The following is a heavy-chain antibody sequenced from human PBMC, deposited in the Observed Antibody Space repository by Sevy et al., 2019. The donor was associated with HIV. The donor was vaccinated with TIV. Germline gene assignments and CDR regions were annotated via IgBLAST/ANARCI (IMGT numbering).Heavy chain of an antibody. CDR1: GYGFSSYW. V-gene: IGHV5-51*01. CDR2: IYPGDSDA. J-gene: IGHJ4*02. Sequence: GESLKISCKGSGYGFSSYWIAWVRQMPGRGLEWMGIIYPGDSDARYSPSFQGQVTISVDNSISTAYLQWSSLKASDTAIYYCARTLGYCSGGRCPLDYWGQGTLVTVSS. D-gene: IGHD2-15*01. CDR3: ARTLGYCSGGRCPLDY.